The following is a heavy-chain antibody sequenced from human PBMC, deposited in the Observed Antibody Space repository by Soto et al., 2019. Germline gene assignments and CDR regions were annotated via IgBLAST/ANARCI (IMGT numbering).Heavy chain of an antibody. D-gene: IGHD3-10*01. J-gene: IGHJ4*02. CDR2: LSGSGGTT. CDR1: GFQFSTYA. CDR3: EKQLSGYGSGSHSYFFDF. V-gene: IGHV3-23*01. Sequence: EVQLLESGGGFVQPGGSLRLSCSTFGFQFSTYAMNWVGQAPGKGLEWVSGLSGSGGTTYYADSVRGRFTIFRVNSKITLVLQMSSLRDLDTALFYFEKQLSGYGSGSHSYFFDFWCQGNLVTVS.